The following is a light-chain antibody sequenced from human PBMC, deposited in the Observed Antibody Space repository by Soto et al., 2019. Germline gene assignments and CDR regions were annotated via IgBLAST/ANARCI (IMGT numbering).Light chain of an antibody. CDR2: GAS. V-gene: IGKV3-15*01. Sequence: EIVMTQSPATLSVSPGERATLSCRASQSVSSNLAWYQQKPGQAPRLLIYGASTRATGIPDRFSGSGSGTDFTLTISSLQSEDFAVYYCQQYNNWPPTFGQGTRLEIK. J-gene: IGKJ5*01. CDR1: QSVSSN. CDR3: QQYNNWPPT.